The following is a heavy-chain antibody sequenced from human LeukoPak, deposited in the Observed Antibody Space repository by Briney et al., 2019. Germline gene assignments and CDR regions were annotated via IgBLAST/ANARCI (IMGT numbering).Heavy chain of an antibody. CDR1: GYTFTSYY. Sequence: ASVKVSCKASGYTFTSYYMHWVRQAPGQGLEWTGIINPSGGSTSYAQKFQGRVTMTRDMSTSTVYMELSSLRSEDTAVYYCARLPGYCTNGVCSRDYFDYWGQGTLVTVSS. D-gene: IGHD2-8*01. CDR3: ARLPGYCTNGVCSRDYFDY. V-gene: IGHV1-46*01. J-gene: IGHJ4*02. CDR2: INPSGGST.